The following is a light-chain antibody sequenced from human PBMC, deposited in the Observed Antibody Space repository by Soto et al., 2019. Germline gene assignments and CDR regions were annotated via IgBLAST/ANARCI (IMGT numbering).Light chain of an antibody. CDR3: QKYNDWPLT. CDR1: ESVSRN. J-gene: IGKJ1*01. Sequence: EVVMTQSPATLSVSPGERATLSCRASESVSRNLAWYQQKPGQAPSLLIYGAFTRATGIPARFSGTGSGTEFTLTISSLQSEDFALYYCQKYNDWPLTCGQGHKVDIK. CDR2: GAF. V-gene: IGKV3-15*01.